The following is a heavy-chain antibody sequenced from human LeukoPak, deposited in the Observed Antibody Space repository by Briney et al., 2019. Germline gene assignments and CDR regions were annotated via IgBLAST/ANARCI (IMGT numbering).Heavy chain of an antibody. CDR3: ARGTAIRGDYPLFDY. CDR2: IYYSGST. D-gene: IGHD4-17*01. V-gene: IGHV4-59*01. J-gene: IGHJ4*02. CDR1: GGSIRSYY. Sequence: SETLSLTCTVSGGSIRSYYWIWIRQPPGKGLEWIGYIYYSGSTDYNPSLKSRVTISVATSKNQFSLKLSSVTAADTAVYYCARGTAIRGDYPLFDYWGQGTLVTVSS.